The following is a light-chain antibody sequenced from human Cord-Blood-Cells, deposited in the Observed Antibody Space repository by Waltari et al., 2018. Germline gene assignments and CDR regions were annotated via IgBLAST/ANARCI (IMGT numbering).Light chain of an antibody. CDR2: EGS. CDR1: SSDVGRYNL. J-gene: IGLJ3*02. V-gene: IGLV2-23*01. Sequence: QSALTQPASVSGSPGQSITISCTGTSSDVGRYNLLSWYQQHPGKAPKLMIYEGSKRPSGVSNRFSGSKSCNTASLKISGLQAEDEADYYCCSYAGSSTWVFGGGTKLTVL. CDR3: CSYAGSSTWV.